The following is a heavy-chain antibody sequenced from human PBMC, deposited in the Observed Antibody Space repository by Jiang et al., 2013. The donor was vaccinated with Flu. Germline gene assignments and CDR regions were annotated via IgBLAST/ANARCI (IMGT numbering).Heavy chain of an antibody. D-gene: IGHD1-26*01. CDR1: GGSISSGSYY. J-gene: IGHJ3*02. CDR2: IYTSGST. Sequence: GLVKPSQTLSLTCTVSGGSISSGSYYWSWIRQPAGKGLEWIGRIYTSGSTNXNPSLKSRVTISVDTSKNQFSLKLSSVTAADTAVYYCARVWRGQWELPHGAFDIWGQGTMVTVSS. V-gene: IGHV4-61*02. CDR3: ARVWRGQWELPHGAFDI.